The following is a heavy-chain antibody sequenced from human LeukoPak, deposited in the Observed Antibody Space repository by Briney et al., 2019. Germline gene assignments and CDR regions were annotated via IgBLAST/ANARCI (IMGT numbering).Heavy chain of an antibody. CDR3: ASPAEMYSSSWDFDY. D-gene: IGHD6-13*01. Sequence: SETLSLTCAVYGGSFSGYYWSWIRQPPGKGLEWIGSIYYSGSTYYNPSLKSRVTISVDTSKNQFSLKLSSVTAADTAVYYCASPAEMYSSSWDFDYWGQGTLVTVSS. J-gene: IGHJ4*02. CDR1: GGSFSGYY. V-gene: IGHV4-34*01. CDR2: IYYSGST.